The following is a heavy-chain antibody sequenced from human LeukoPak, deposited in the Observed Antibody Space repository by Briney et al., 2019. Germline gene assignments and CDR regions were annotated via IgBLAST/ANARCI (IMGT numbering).Heavy chain of an antibody. CDR2: IDTSTGNP. Sequence: ASVKVSCKGSGYTFTKYAISWVRQAPGQGLEYMGWIDTSTGNPTYAQGFTGRFVLSLDTSVSTAYLQISSLKAEDSAIYFCANCYDSSGFFAYWGQGTLVTVSS. CDR3: ANCYDSSGFFAY. CDR1: GYTFTKYA. V-gene: IGHV7-4-1*02. J-gene: IGHJ4*02. D-gene: IGHD3-22*01.